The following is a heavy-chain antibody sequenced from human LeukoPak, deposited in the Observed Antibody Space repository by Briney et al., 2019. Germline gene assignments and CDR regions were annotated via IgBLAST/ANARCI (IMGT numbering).Heavy chain of an antibody. CDR3: ARVPIVGSTGDFDY. CDR2: INPSGGST. CDR1: GYTFTSYH. Sequence: ASVTVSCKASGYTFTSYHMHWVRQAPGQGLEWIGRINPSGGSTSQAQKFQGRVTMTRDTSTSTVYMELSSLRSEDTAVYYCARVPIVGSTGDFDYWGQGTLVTVSS. J-gene: IGHJ4*02. D-gene: IGHD1-26*01. V-gene: IGHV1-46*01.